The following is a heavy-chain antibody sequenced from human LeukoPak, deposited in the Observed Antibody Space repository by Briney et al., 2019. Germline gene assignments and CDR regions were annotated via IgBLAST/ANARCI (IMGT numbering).Heavy chain of an antibody. Sequence: GRSLRLSCAASGFTFSSYGMHWVRQAPGKGLEWVAVISYDGSNKYYADSVKGRFTISRDNSKNTLYLQMNSMRAEDTAVYYCAKARGVPNYYYYYGMDVWGKGTTVTVSS. V-gene: IGHV3-30*18. CDR2: ISYDGSNK. D-gene: IGHD3-10*01. J-gene: IGHJ6*04. CDR1: GFTFSSYG. CDR3: AKARGVPNYYYYYGMDV.